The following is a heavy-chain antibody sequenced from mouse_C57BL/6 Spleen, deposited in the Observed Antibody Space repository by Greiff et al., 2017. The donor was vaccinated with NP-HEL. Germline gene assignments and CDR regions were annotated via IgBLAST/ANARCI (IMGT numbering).Heavy chain of an antibody. CDR1: GYAFSSSW. CDR2: IYPGDGDT. D-gene: IGHD2-14*01. Sequence: VKLQESGPELVKPGASVKISCKASGYAFSSSWMNWVKQRPGKGLEWIGRIYPGDGDTNYNGKFKGKATLTADKSSSTAYMQLSSLTSEDSAVYFCAGYDGLYYAMDYWGQGTSVTVSS. J-gene: IGHJ4*01. CDR3: AGYDGLYYAMDY. V-gene: IGHV1-82*01.